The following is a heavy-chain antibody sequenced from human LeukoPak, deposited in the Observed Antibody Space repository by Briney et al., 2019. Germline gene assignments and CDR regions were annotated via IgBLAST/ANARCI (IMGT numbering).Heavy chain of an antibody. Sequence: PGGSLRLSCAASGFTFNSYWMTWVRQAPGKGLEWVANLNPDGSHKFYADSVKGRFTISRDHAEHSVFLQMNSLRAEDTAFYYCARDAYDDSSESWGQGTLVTVSS. CDR3: ARDAYDDSSES. D-gene: IGHD3-3*01. CDR1: GFTFNSYW. CDR2: LNPDGSHK. J-gene: IGHJ5*02. V-gene: IGHV3-7*01.